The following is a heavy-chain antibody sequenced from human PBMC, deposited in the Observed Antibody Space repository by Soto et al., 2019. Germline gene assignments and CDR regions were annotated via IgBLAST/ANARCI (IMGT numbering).Heavy chain of an antibody. CDR3: ARLQKTVPTYETYFDY. CDR1: GWSITSSSYN. CDR2: IYFSGST. J-gene: IGHJ4*02. V-gene: IGHV4-39*02. Sequence: SATLSLTCTVCGWSITSSSYNWGGVLEPPGMGLEWIGSIYFSGSTSYNPSLKSRITISVDTSKNHFSLQLTSVTAADTAVYLCARLQKTVPTYETYFDYWGQGTLVTVSS. D-gene: IGHD3-16*01.